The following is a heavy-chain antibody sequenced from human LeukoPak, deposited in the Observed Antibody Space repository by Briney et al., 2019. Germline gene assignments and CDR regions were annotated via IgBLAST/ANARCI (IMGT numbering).Heavy chain of an antibody. CDR2: INHSGST. CDR3: ARPPHYYGSVNAFDI. V-gene: IGHV4-34*01. J-gene: IGHJ3*02. Sequence: SETLSLTCAVYGGSFSGYYWSWIRQPPGKRLEWIGEINHSGSTNYNPSLKSRVTISVDTSKNQFSLKLSSVTAADTAVYYCARPPHYYGSVNAFDIWGQGTMVTVSS. CDR1: GGSFSGYY. D-gene: IGHD3-10*01.